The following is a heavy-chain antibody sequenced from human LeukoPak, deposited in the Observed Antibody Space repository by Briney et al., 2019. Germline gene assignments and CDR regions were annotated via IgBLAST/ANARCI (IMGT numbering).Heavy chain of an antibody. CDR2: IHTSGST. J-gene: IGHJ4*02. V-gene: IGHV4-4*09. D-gene: IGHD2-15*01. Sequence: PSETLSLTCTVSGGSSSSYYWTWIRQPPGKGLEWIGYIHTSGSTNYNPSLKSRVTMSVDTSKNQFSLRLSSVTAADTAVYYCVRPGQSNWWVCFNYWGQGTVVTVSS. CDR3: VRPGQSNWWVCFNY. CDR1: GGSSSSYY.